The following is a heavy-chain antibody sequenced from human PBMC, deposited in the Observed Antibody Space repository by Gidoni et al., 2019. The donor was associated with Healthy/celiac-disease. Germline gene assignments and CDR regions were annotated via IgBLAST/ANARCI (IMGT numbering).Heavy chain of an antibody. Sequence: LSLPCAVYGGSFSGYYWSWIRQPPGKGLEWIGEINHSGSTNYNPSLKSRVTISVDTSKNQFSLKLSSVTAADTAVYYCARGRGYGRDWGQGTLVTVSS. D-gene: IGHD6-13*01. CDR2: INHSGST. CDR1: GGSFSGYY. CDR3: ARGRGYGRD. V-gene: IGHV4-34*01. J-gene: IGHJ4*02.